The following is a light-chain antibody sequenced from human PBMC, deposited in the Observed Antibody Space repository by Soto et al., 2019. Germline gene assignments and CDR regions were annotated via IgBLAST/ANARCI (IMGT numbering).Light chain of an antibody. CDR2: DVS. J-gene: IGLJ2*01. Sequence: QSALTQPASVSGSPGQSITISCTGTSSEVGGYNYVSWYQQHPGKAPKLMIYDVSNRPSGVSNRFSGSKSGNTASLTISGLQAEDEAEYYCSSYTSTNTVVFGGGTKLTVL. CDR1: SSEVGGYNY. V-gene: IGLV2-14*03. CDR3: SSYTSTNTVV.